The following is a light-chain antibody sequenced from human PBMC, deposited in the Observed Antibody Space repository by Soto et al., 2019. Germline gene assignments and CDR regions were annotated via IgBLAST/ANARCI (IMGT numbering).Light chain of an antibody. CDR2: EVS. CDR3: SSYTCSCPHYV. V-gene: IGLV2-14*01. CDR1: SSDVGGYNY. Sequence: QSALTQPASVSGSPGQSITISCTGTSSDVGGYNYVSWYQQHPGKDPKLMIYEVSNRPSGVSNRFSGSKSGNTASLTISGLPAEDESDYYCSSYTCSCPHYVFGTGTKVTAL. J-gene: IGLJ1*01.